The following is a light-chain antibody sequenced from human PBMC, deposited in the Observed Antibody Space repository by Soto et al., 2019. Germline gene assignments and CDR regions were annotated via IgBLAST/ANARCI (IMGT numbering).Light chain of an antibody. Sequence: QPVLTQSPSASASLGASVKLTCTLSSGHSSYAIAWHQQQPEKGPRYLMKLDSDGSHTKGDAIPDRFSGSSSGAERYLTISSLQSEDEADYYCQTWGTCIHLVFGGGTKLTVL. CDR1: SGHSSYA. CDR3: QTWGTCIHLV. J-gene: IGLJ2*01. V-gene: IGLV4-69*01. CDR2: LDSDGSH.